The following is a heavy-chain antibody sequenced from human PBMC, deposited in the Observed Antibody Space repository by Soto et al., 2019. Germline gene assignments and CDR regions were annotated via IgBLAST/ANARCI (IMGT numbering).Heavy chain of an antibody. CDR2: IYHSGNT. CDR3: ARCCYYDSSGYYYPNWFDP. CDR1: DGYISSGDYY. Sequence: TLSLTCTVSDGYISSGDYYWSWDRQPPGNGLEWIGYIYHSGNTYYNPSLKSRVTISVGRSKNQFSLKLSSVTAADTAVYYCARCCYYDSSGYYYPNWFDPWGQGTLVTV. D-gene: IGHD3-22*01. V-gene: IGHV4-30-2*01. J-gene: IGHJ5*02.